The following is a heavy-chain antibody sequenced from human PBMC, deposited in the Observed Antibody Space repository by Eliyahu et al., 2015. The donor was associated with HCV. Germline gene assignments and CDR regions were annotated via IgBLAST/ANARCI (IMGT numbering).Heavy chain of an antibody. V-gene: IGHV3-30*03. J-gene: IGHJ6*02. CDR1: GFIFGNYR. D-gene: IGHD3-10*01. Sequence: QVNLVESGGDVFRPGGALTLSCAASGFIFGNYRLPWVRQAPGQGLEWVAVISPDGYIKESADSVKGRFFISRDNSKNTLFLQMNRLRPDDTAVYTCVRGAPARGLSSGKEQYYGLDAWGPGTTVTVTS. CDR2: ISPDGYIK. CDR3: VRGAPARGLSSGKEQYYGLDA.